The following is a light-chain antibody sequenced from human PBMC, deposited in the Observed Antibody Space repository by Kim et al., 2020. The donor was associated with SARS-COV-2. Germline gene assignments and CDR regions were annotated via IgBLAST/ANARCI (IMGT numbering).Light chain of an antibody. CDR3: SSYTSSSTWV. V-gene: IGLV2-14*03. Sequence: GQSINISCTGTSSDVGGYNYVSWYQQHPGKAPKLMIYDVSNRPSGVSNRISGSKSGNTASLTISGLQAEDEADYYCSSYTSSSTWVFGGGTQLTVL. CDR2: DVS. J-gene: IGLJ3*02. CDR1: SSDVGGYNY.